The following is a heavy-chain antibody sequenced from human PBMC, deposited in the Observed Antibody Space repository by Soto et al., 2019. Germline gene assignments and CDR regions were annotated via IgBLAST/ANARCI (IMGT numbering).Heavy chain of an antibody. CDR2: ISAYNVNT. CDR1: GYTYTSFG. J-gene: IGHJ6*02. CDR3: ARDRIPGIAVAGTRYYYYGMDV. D-gene: IGHD6-19*01. V-gene: IGHV1-18*01. Sequence: QVQLVQSGAEVKKPVASVKVSCKASGYTYTSFGISWVRQAPGQGLEWMGWISAYNVNTNYAQKFQGRVTMATDPSTSTAYMELGRPRSDDTAVYYCARDRIPGIAVAGTRYYYYGMDVWGQGTTVTVSS.